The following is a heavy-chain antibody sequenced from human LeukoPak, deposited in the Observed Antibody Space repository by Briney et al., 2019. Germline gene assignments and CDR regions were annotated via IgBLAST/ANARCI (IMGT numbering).Heavy chain of an antibody. CDR1: VFTFDDSA. CDR3: AKAPPYYSDSSGYFQH. CDR2: ISWNSGII. J-gene: IGHJ1*01. V-gene: IGHV3-9*01. Sequence: GRSLRLSCAASVFTFDDSARHWVRQVPGKGLEWVSGISWNSGIIDYAESVQGRFTISRDNAKNSLYLQMNNLRPDDTAFYYCAKAPPYYSDSSGYFQHWGQGTLVTVSS. D-gene: IGHD3-22*01.